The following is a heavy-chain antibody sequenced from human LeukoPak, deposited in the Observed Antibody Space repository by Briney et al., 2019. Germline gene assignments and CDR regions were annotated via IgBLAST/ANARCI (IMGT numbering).Heavy chain of an antibody. CDR3: AREDTAMVLDY. Sequence: GGSLRLSCAAPGFTFSSYSMNWVRQAPGKGLEWVSSISSSSSYIYYADSVKGRFTISRDNAKNSLYLQMNSLRAEDTAVYYCAREDTAMVLDYWGQGTLVTVSS. CDR1: GFTFSSYS. J-gene: IGHJ4*02. D-gene: IGHD5-18*01. V-gene: IGHV3-21*01. CDR2: ISSSSSYI.